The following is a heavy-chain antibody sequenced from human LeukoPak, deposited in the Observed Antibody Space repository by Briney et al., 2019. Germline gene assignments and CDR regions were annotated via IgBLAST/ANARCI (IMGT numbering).Heavy chain of an antibody. CDR2: IYYSGST. D-gene: IGHD3-3*01. CDR1: GGSISSYY. V-gene: IGHV4-59*01. CDR3: ARGGSYYDFWSGYYDYYYYMDV. J-gene: IGHJ6*03. Sequence: SETLSLTCTVSGGSISSYYWSWIRQPPGKGLEWIGYIYYSGSTNYDPSLKSRVTISVDTSKNQFSLRLTSVTAADTAVYYCARGGSYYDFWSGYYDYYYYMDVWGKGTTVTVSS.